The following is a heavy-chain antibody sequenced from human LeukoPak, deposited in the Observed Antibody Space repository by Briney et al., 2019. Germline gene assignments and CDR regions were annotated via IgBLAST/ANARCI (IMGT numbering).Heavy chain of an antibody. Sequence: GGSLRLSCAASGFNFDGHGMSWVRQAPGKGLEWVSGISWNGGSTDYADSVKGRFTISRDNSKNSLYLQMNSLRAEDTAVYYCARGYWCDYWGQGTLVTVSS. CDR3: ARGYWCDY. CDR2: ISWNGGST. CDR1: GFNFDGHG. D-gene: IGHD2-8*02. V-gene: IGHV3-20*04. J-gene: IGHJ4*02.